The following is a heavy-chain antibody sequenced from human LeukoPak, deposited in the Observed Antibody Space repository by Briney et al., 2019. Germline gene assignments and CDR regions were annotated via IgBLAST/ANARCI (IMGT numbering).Heavy chain of an antibody. D-gene: IGHD6-19*01. Sequence: SETLSLTCTVSGYSISSNYYWAWIRQPPGKGLEWSGSIYHPVDTSYNPSLKSRITMSVDTSKNQFSLKLSPVTAADTAVYYCARVPLGIAVAGSMDVWGKGTTVTVSS. CDR3: ARVPLGIAVAGSMDV. CDR1: GYSISSNYY. V-gene: IGHV4-38-2*02. J-gene: IGHJ6*03. CDR2: IYHPVDT.